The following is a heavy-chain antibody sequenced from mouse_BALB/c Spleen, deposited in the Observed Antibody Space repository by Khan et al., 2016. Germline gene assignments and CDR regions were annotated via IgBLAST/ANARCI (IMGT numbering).Heavy chain of an antibody. V-gene: IGHV1S56*01. CDR2: IYPGNVNT. CDR1: GYTFKNYY. J-gene: IGHJ3*01. D-gene: IGHD2-12*01. CDR3: AGEISYQPSRGFAY. Sequence: QVQLQQSGAELVRPGALVRLSCKASGYTFKNYYLHWVKQRPEQGLEWIGWIYPGNVNTKYNQKFKGKATLTADKSSTTAYMQLSSLTSEDTAVNYCAGEISYQPSRGFAYWGQGTLVIVSA.